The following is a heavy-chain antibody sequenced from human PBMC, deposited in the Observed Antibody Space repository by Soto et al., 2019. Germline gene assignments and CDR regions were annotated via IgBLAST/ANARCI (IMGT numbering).Heavy chain of an antibody. CDR2: IYSGGST. V-gene: IGHV3-53*01. J-gene: IGHJ4*02. CDR1: GFTVSSNY. D-gene: IGHD3-22*01. CDR3: AADSSGYYLYY. Sequence: GGSLRLSCAASGFTVSSNYMSWVRQAPGKGLEWVSVIYSGGSTYYADSVKGRFTISRDNSKNTLYLQMNSLRAEDTAVYYCAADSSGYYLYYWGQGTLVTVSS.